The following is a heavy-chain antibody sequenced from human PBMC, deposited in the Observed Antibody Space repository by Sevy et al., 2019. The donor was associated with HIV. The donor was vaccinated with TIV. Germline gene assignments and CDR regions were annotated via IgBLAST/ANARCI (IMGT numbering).Heavy chain of an antibody. CDR2: INHSGST. Sequence: SETLSLTCAVYGVSFSGYYWSWIRQPPGKGLEWIGEINHSGSTNYNPSLKSRVTISVDTSKNQFSLKLSSVTAADTAVSYCARLAINYYYGMDVWGQGTTVTVSS. D-gene: IGHD3-9*01. CDR1: GVSFSGYY. J-gene: IGHJ6*02. V-gene: IGHV4-34*01. CDR3: ARLAINYYYGMDV.